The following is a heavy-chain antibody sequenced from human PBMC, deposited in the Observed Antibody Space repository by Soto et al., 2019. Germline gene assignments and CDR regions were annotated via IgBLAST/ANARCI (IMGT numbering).Heavy chain of an antibody. CDR2: ITSSGSAT. V-gene: IGHV3-48*01. Sequence: EVQLVESGGGLVQPGGSLRLSCAASGFTFSIYSMNWVRQAPGKGLEWVSYITSSGSATYYADTVQGRFTISRDNATNSLYLQMNSLRAEYTAVYYSTRGYTGYAQAGLASWGQGTLVTVSA. D-gene: IGHD3-16*02. J-gene: IGHJ4*02. CDR1: GFTFSIYS. CDR3: TRGYTGYAQAGLAS.